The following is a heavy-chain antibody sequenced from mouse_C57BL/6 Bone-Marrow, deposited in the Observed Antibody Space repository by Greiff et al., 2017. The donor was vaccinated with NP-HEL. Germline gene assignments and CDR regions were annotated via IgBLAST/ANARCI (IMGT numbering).Heavy chain of an antibody. Sequence: EVNVVESGGGLVKPGGSLKLSCAASGFTFSSYAMSWVRQTPEKRLEWVATISDGGSYTYYPDNVKGRFTISRDNAKNNLYLQMSHLKSEDTAMYYCAREGYYGSSSYAMDYWGQGTSVTVSS. J-gene: IGHJ4*01. CDR3: AREGYYGSSSYAMDY. V-gene: IGHV5-4*01. D-gene: IGHD1-1*01. CDR2: ISDGGSYT. CDR1: GFTFSSYA.